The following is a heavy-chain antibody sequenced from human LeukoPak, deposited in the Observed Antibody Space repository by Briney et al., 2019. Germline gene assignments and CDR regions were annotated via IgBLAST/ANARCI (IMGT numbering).Heavy chain of an antibody. CDR2: IYSDGRT. D-gene: IGHD4-23*01. CDR3: ARVPPTNSGSWGPFDY. Sequence: GGSLRLSCAVSGFTVSSNYVSWVRQAPGKGLEWVSVIYSDGRTYYADSVKGRFTISRDNSKNTLYLQMNSLRAEDTAVYYCARVPPTNSGSWGPFDYWGQGTLVTVSS. V-gene: IGHV3-53*01. J-gene: IGHJ4*02. CDR1: GFTVSSNY.